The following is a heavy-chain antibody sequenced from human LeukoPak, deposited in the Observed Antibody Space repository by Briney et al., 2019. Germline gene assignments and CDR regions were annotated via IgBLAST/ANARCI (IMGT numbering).Heavy chain of an antibody. CDR2: ISYDGSNK. Sequence: GGSLRLSCAASGFTFSSYAMHWVRQAPGKGLEWVAVISYDGSNKYYADSVKGRFTISRDNSKNTLYLQMNSLRAEDTAVYYCARDMSNYDFWSGRYYYGMDVWGQGTTVTVSS. J-gene: IGHJ6*02. CDR3: ARDMSNYDFWSGRYYYGMDV. V-gene: IGHV3-30-3*01. D-gene: IGHD3-3*01. CDR1: GFTFSSYA.